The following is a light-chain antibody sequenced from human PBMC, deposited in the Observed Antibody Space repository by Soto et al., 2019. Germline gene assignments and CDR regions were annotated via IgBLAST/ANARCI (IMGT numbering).Light chain of an antibody. CDR3: QQRGKWPST. CDR1: QSVDRY. Sequence: EVVLTQAPDTLSLSPGETATLSCRASQSVDRYVAWYQQKLGQAPRLLNYHAYTREHGFGARFTGSGSATDFRLGFARLGPEDFAVYYCQQRGKWPSTFGPGTKVE. J-gene: IGKJ2*02. V-gene: IGKV3-11*01. CDR2: HAY.